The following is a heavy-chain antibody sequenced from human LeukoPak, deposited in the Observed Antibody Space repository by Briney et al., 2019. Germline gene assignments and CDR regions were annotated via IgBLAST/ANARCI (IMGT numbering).Heavy chain of an antibody. CDR2: ISSSSSYI. D-gene: IGHD6-19*01. CDR1: GFTFSSYA. CDR3: AREEDIAVAGTGY. V-gene: IGHV3-21*01. Sequence: PGGSLRLSCAASGFTFSSYAMSWVRQAPGKGLEWVSSISSSSSYIYYADSVKGRFTISRDNAKNSLYLQMNSLRAEDTAVYYCAREEDIAVAGTGYWGQGTLVTVSS. J-gene: IGHJ4*02.